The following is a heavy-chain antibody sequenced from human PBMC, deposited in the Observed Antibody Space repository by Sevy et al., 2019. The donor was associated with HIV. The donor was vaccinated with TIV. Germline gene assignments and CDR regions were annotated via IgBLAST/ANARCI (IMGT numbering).Heavy chain of an antibody. Sequence: GGSLRLSCAASGFTFSSYAMSWVRQAPGKGLEWVSAMSGSGAIVYYADSVKGRFTISRDNPKNTLYLQISSLRAEDTALYYCAKSLVVFDGFDIWGQGTRVTVSS. V-gene: IGHV3-23*01. CDR1: GFTFSSYA. D-gene: IGHD2-8*02. CDR2: MSGSGAIV. CDR3: AKSLVVFDGFDI. J-gene: IGHJ3*02.